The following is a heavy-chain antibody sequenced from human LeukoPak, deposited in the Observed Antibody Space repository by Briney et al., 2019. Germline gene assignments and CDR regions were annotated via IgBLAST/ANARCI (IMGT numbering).Heavy chain of an antibody. CDR1: GFSLSSSGVG. V-gene: IGHV2-5*02. D-gene: IGHD6-19*01. J-gene: IGHJ4*02. CDR2: IYWDDDK. Sequence: SGPTLVNPTQTLTLTCTFSGFSLSSSGVGVGWIRQPPGKALEWLALIYWDDDKRYSPSLKSRLTITKDTSKNQVVLTMTNMDFVDTATYYCAHSSSGWYTSPYYFDYWGQGTLVTVSS. CDR3: AHSSSGWYTSPYYFDY.